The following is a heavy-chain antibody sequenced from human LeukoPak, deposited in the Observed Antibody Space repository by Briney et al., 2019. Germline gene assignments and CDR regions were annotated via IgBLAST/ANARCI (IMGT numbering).Heavy chain of an antibody. D-gene: IGHD3-10*01. CDR1: GFTFSSYW. J-gene: IGHJ4*02. Sequence: GGSLRLSCAASGFTFSSYWMHWVRQAPGKGPVWVSRINSDGSSTSYADSVKGRFTISRDNAKNTLYLQMNSLRAEDTAVYYCARAKDCYGSGSYLGYWGQGTLVTVSS. CDR2: INSDGSST. V-gene: IGHV3-74*01. CDR3: ARAKDCYGSGSYLGY.